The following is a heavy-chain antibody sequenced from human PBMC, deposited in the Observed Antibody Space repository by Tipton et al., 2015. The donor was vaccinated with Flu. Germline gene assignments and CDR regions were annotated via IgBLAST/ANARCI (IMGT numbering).Heavy chain of an antibody. D-gene: IGHD4-11*01. CDR2: VSRTGSA. J-gene: IGHJ5*02. V-gene: IGHV4-38-2*01. CDR1: GDSISSDFY. Sequence: TLSLTCAVSGDSISSDFYWAWIRQFPGKGLEWIGTVSRTGSAYFNPSLRSRVTISVDTSKNQFSLSLTSVTAADTAVYYCARREYSNYVSEPKNWFDPWGQGTLVTVSS. CDR3: ARREYSNYVSEPKNWFDP.